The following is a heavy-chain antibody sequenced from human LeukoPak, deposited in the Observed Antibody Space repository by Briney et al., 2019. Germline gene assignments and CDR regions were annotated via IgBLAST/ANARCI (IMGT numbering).Heavy chain of an antibody. J-gene: IGHJ4*02. CDR3: AREPYYYDSSGYYSLHYFDY. D-gene: IGHD3-22*01. CDR2: INSDGSST. Sequence: GGSLRLSCAASGFTFSSYWMHWVRQAPGKGLVWVSRINSDGSSTSYADSVKGRFTISRDNAKNTLYLQMNSLRAEDTAVCYCAREPYYYDSSGYYSLHYFDYWGQGTLVTVSS. CDR1: GFTFSSYW. V-gene: IGHV3-74*01.